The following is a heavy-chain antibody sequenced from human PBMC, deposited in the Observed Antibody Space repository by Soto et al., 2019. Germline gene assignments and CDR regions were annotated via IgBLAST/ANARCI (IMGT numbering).Heavy chain of an antibody. J-gene: IGHJ6*02. V-gene: IGHV4-30-4*01. CDR3: ASSSLYGMDV. Sequence: PSESLSLTCTFSGGSICSGYYYWSWICKLPGMDLVWHGNIYYTGNTYYNPSLKSRLIISIGTSKNQFALKVGSVTAADTAVYYCASSSLYGMDVWGQGTTVTVSS. CDR2: IYYTGNT. CDR1: GGSICSGYYY.